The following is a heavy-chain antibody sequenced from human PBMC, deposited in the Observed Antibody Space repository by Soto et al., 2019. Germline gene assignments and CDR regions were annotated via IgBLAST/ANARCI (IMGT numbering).Heavy chain of an antibody. CDR1: SGSISSSSYY. V-gene: IGHV4-39*01. Sequence: QLQLQESGPGLVKPSETLSLTCTVSSGSISSSSYYWGWIRQPPGKGLEWIGSIYYSGSTYYNPSLKSRVTMSVDTSKNQFSLKLSSVTAAVTAVYYCARHGGSGVDNWGQGTLVTVSS. CDR2: IYYSGST. D-gene: IGHD6-19*01. J-gene: IGHJ4*02. CDR3: ARHGGSGVDN.